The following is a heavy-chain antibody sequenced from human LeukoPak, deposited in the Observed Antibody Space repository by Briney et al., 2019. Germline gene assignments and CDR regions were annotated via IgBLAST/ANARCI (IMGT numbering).Heavy chain of an antibody. CDR1: GFIFSSYS. V-gene: IGHV3-21*01. CDR3: ARDNNAQQWLPWY. CDR2: ISGSSSYI. J-gene: IGHJ4*02. Sequence: GGSLRLSCAASGFIFSSYSMNWVRQAPGKGLEWVSSISGSSSYIYYADSVKGRFTISRDNAKNSLYLQMNSLRAEDTAVYYCARDNNAQQWLPWYWGQGTLVTVSS. D-gene: IGHD6-19*01.